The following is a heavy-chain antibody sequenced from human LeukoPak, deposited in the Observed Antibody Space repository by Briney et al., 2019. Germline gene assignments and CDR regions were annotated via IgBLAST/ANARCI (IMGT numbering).Heavy chain of an antibody. CDR3: ARPTYYYDSSGYSHDAFDI. J-gene: IGHJ3*02. D-gene: IGHD3-22*01. CDR1: GYSFTSYW. CDR2: IYPGDSDT. Sequence: GESLQISCKGSGYSFTSYWIGWVRQLPGKGLEWMGIIYPGDSDTRYSPPFQGQVTISADKSISTAYLQWSSLKASDTAMYYCARPTYYYDSSGYSHDAFDIWGQGTMVTVSS. V-gene: IGHV5-51*01.